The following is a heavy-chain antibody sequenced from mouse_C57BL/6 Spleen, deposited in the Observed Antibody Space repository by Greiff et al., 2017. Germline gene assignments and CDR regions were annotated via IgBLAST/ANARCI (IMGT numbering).Heavy chain of an antibody. CDR1: GYTFTDYY. Sequence: VQLQQSGPELVKPGASVKISCKASGYTFTDYYMNWVKQSHGKSLEWIGDINPNNGGTSYNQKFKGKATLTVDKSSSTAYMELRSLTSEDSAVYYCARGGRGAYWGQGTLVTVSA. V-gene: IGHV1-26*01. CDR3: ARGGRGAY. D-gene: IGHD3-3*01. CDR2: INPNNGGT. J-gene: IGHJ3*01.